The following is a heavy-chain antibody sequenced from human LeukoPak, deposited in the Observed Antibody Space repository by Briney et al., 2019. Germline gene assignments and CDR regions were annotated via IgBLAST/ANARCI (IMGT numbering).Heavy chain of an antibody. CDR2: IYNSGST. CDR1: GGSISSYY. D-gene: IGHD6-19*01. Sequence: SETLSLTCTVSGGSISSYYWNWIRQPPGKGLECIGYIYNSGSTNYNPSLKSRVSISVDTSKNQFSLKLSSVTAADTAVYYCASVLSGIAVAGSFDPWGQGTLVTVSS. J-gene: IGHJ5*02. V-gene: IGHV4-59*08. CDR3: ASVLSGIAVAGSFDP.